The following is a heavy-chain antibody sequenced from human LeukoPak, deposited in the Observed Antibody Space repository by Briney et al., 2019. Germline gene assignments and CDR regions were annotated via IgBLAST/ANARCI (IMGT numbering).Heavy chain of an antibody. CDR3: AKDLGRYRNNFFDY. D-gene: IGHD1-26*01. J-gene: IGHJ4*02. CDR2: ISGSGGGT. V-gene: IGHV3-23*01. Sequence: EGSLRLSCAASGFTFSSIAMSWVRQAPDKGLELVSTISGSGGGTYYADSVKGRFTISRDDSKNTLYLQMNSLRADDTAVYYCAKDLGRYRNNFFDYWGQGNLVTVSS. CDR1: GFTFSSIA.